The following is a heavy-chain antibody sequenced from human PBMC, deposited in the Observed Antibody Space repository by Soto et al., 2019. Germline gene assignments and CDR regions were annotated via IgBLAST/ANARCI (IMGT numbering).Heavy chain of an antibody. CDR3: ARGLGSSWYGAYNWFDP. CDR1: GGSISSGGYY. J-gene: IGHJ5*02. V-gene: IGHV4-31*03. Sequence: QVQLQESGPGLVKPSQTLSLTCTVSGGSISSGGYYWSWIRQHPGKGLEWIGYIYYSGSTYYNPSLKSRATISVDTSKNQFSLKLSSVTAADTAVYYCARGLGSSWYGAYNWFDPWGQGTLVTVSS. CDR2: IYYSGST. D-gene: IGHD6-13*01.